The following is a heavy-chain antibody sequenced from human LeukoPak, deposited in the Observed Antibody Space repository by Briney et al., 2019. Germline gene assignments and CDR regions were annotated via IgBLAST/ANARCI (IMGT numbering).Heavy chain of an antibody. V-gene: IGHV3-7*01. CDR1: GFTFSSYW. CDR3: ARGLTYSYASSGRTHFDY. J-gene: IGHJ4*02. D-gene: IGHD3-22*01. CDR2: IKQDGSDK. Sequence: GGSLRLSCAASGFTFSSYWMSWVRQAPGKGLEWVVNIKQDGSDKYYVDSVRGRFTISRDNAKNSLYLQMNSLRAEDTAVYYCARGLTYSYASSGRTHFDYWGQGTIVTVSS.